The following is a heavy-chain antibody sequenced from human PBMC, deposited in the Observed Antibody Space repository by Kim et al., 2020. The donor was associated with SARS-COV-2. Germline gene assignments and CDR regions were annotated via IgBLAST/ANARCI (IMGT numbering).Heavy chain of an antibody. V-gene: IGHV3-11*05. CDR1: GFTFSDYY. CDR3: ARVAPHYYDSSGYYFDY. Sequence: GGSLRLSCAASGFTFSDYYMSWIRQAPGKGLEWVSYISISSSYTNYAGSVKGRFTISRDNAKNSLYLQMNSLRAEDTAVYYCARVAPHYYDSSGYYFDYWGQGTLVTVSS. CDR2: ISISSSYT. J-gene: IGHJ4*02. D-gene: IGHD3-22*01.